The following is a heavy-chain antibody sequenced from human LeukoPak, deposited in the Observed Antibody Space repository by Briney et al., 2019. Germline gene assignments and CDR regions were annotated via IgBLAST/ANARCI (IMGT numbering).Heavy chain of an antibody. J-gene: IGHJ4*02. Sequence: GGSLRLSCAASGFTFSTSAMSWVRQAPGKGLEWVSAINGGGDNTYYAESVKGRFTISRDNSKNTLFLQMNTLRAEDTAVYYCAKGAAGVNRVFDYWGQGTLVPVSS. CDR3: AKGAAGVNRVFDY. D-gene: IGHD6-19*01. CDR2: INGGGDNT. CDR1: GFTFSTSA. V-gene: IGHV3-23*01.